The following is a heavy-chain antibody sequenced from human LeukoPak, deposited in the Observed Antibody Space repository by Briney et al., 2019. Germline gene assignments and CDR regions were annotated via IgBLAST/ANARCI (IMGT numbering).Heavy chain of an antibody. Sequence: GGSLRLSCAASGFTFSSYAMSWVRQAPGKGLEWVSAISGSGGSTYYADSVKGRFTISRDNSKNTLYLQMNSLRAKDTAVYYCAKYLIAAAGLGDCYAYWGQGTLVTVSS. D-gene: IGHD6-13*01. CDR3: AKYLIAAAGLGDCYAY. J-gene: IGHJ4*02. V-gene: IGHV3-23*01. CDR2: ISGSGGST. CDR1: GFTFSSYA.